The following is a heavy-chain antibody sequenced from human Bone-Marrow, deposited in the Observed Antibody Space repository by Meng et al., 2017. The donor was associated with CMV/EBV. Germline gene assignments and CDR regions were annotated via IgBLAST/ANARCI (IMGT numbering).Heavy chain of an antibody. CDR1: GYTFTSYG. V-gene: IGHV1-18*01. D-gene: IGHD6-6*01. CDR3: ARDLPGRGIAALYNWFDP. Sequence: ASVKVSCKASGYTFTSYGISWVRQAPGQGLEWMGWISAYNGNTNYAQKLQGRVTMTTDTSTSTAYMELRSLRSEDTAVYYCARDLPGRGIAALYNWFDPWGQRTLVTVSS. J-gene: IGHJ5*02. CDR2: ISAYNGNT.